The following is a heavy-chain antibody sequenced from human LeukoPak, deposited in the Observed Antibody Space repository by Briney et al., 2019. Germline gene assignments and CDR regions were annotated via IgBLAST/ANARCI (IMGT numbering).Heavy chain of an antibody. Sequence: PGGSLRLSCAASGFTFSSYAMHWVRQAPGKGLEWVAVISYDGSNKYYADSVKGRFTISRDNSKNTLYLQMNRLGAEDTAVYYCARGGGGNSDFLTTYTGASLSFDYWGQGALVTVSS. J-gene: IGHJ4*02. CDR2: ISYDGSNK. CDR3: ARGGGGNSDFLTTYTGASLSFDY. V-gene: IGHV3-30*04. D-gene: IGHD3-9*01. CDR1: GFTFSSYA.